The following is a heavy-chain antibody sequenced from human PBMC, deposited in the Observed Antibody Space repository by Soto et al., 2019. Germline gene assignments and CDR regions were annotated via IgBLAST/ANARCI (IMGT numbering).Heavy chain of an antibody. V-gene: IGHV1-46*01. CDR2: INPSGGST. Sequence: QVQLVQSGAEVKKPGASVKVSCKASGYTFTSYYMHWVRQAPGQGLEWMGIINPSGGSTSYAQKVPGRVNMTRETSTSTVYMELSSLSSEDTAVYYCAGDYDFWSGYHHWGQGTLVTVSS. CDR3: AGDYDFWSGYHH. D-gene: IGHD3-3*01. CDR1: GYTFTSYY. J-gene: IGHJ5*02.